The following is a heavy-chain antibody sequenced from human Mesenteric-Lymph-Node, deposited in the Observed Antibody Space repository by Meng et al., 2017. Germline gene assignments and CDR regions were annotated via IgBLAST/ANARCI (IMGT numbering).Heavy chain of an antibody. D-gene: IGHD3-22*01. J-gene: IGHJ1*01. CDR2: IKQDGSEK. V-gene: IGHV3-7*01. Sequence: GGSLRLSCAAAGFTFSSYWMTWVRQAPGKGLEWVANIKQDGSEKYYVDSVKGRFTISRDNAKNSLYLQMNSLRAEDTAVYYCASNTYYYDSSGYYYEYFQHWGQGTLVTVSS. CDR3: ASNTYYYDSSGYYYEYFQH. CDR1: GFTFSSYW.